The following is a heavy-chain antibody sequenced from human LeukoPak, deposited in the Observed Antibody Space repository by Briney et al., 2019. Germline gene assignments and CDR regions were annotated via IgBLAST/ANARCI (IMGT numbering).Heavy chain of an antibody. D-gene: IGHD2-2*01. J-gene: IGHJ3*02. CDR1: GVSISSYY. V-gene: IGHV4-59*01. CDR2: IYYSGTI. Sequence: PSETLSLTCSVSGVSISSYYWSWIRQPPGKGLEWIGYIYYSGTINYNPSLMSRVTISVDTSKNQFSLKLSSVTAADTAVYYCARARYANAWYAFDIWGHGTMVTVSS. CDR3: ARARYANAWYAFDI.